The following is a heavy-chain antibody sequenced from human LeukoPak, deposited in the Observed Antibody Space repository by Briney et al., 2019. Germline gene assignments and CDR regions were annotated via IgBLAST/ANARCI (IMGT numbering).Heavy chain of an antibody. CDR2: IYYSGST. CDR3: AREKAVAGTTTFDC. J-gene: IGHJ4*02. V-gene: IGHV4-39*02. Sequence: SETLSLTCTVSGGSISSSSYYWGWIRQPPGKGLEWIGSIYYSGSTHYNPSLKSRVTISVDTSKNQFSLKLSSVTAADTAVYYCAREKAVAGTTTFDCWGQGALVTVSS. D-gene: IGHD6-19*01. CDR1: GGSISSSSYY.